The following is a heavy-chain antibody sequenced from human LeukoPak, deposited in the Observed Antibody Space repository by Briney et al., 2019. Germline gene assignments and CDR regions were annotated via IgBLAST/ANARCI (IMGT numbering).Heavy chain of an antibody. CDR3: AIHIVVVPAAKKKNWFDP. V-gene: IGHV4-34*01. Sequence: SETLSLTCAVYGGSFSGYYWSWIRQPPGKGLEWIGEINHSGSTNYNPSLKSRVAISVDTSKNQFSLKLSSVTAADTAVYYCAIHIVVVPAAKKKNWFDPWGQGTLVTVSS. D-gene: IGHD2-2*01. CDR1: GGSFSGYY. CDR2: INHSGST. J-gene: IGHJ5*02.